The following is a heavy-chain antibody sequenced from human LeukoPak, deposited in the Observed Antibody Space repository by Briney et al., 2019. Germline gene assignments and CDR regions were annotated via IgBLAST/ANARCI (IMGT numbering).Heavy chain of an antibody. CDR1: GFTFSSYA. CDR3: AKDREWLRENYFDY. V-gene: IGHV3-23*01. D-gene: IGHD3-3*01. J-gene: IGHJ4*02. Sequence: GGSLRLSCAASGFTFSSYAMSWVRQAPGKGLEWVSAISGSGGSTYYADSVKGRFTISRVNSKNTLYLQMNSLKAEDTAVYYCAKDREWLRENYFDYWGQGTLVTVSS. CDR2: ISGSGGST.